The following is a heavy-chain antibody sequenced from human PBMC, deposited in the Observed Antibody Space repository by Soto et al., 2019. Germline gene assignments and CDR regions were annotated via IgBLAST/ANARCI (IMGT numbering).Heavy chain of an antibody. D-gene: IGHD2-2*02. CDR2: LNPNSGGT. Sequence: ASVKVSCKASGYTFTGYYMRWGRQAPGRGLEWMGWLNPNSGGTNDAQKFQGRVTMTRDTSISTAYMELSRLRSDDTAVYYYARDRGACSSTSGYTGCRVDYWG. V-gene: IGHV1-2*02. CDR1: GYTFTGYY. CDR3: ARDRGACSSTSGYTGCRVDY. J-gene: IGHJ4*01.